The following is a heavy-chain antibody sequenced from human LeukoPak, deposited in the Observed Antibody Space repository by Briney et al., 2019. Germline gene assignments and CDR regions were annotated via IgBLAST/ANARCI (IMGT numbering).Heavy chain of an antibody. D-gene: IGHD6-13*01. CDR1: GFTFSSYA. CDR3: ARDRVGIAAPTIDY. Sequence: GGSLRLSCTASGFTFSSYAMHWVRQAPGKGLEYVSAISSNGGSTYYANSVKGRFTISRDNSKNTLYLQMGSLRAEDMAVYYCARDRVGIAAPTIDYWGQGTLVTVSS. CDR2: ISSNGGST. J-gene: IGHJ4*02. V-gene: IGHV3-64*01.